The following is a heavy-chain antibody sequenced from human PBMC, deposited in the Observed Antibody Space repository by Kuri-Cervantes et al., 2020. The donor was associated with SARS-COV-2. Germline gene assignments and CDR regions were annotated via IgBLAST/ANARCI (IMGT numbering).Heavy chain of an antibody. V-gene: IGHV1-2*02. CDR1: GYTFTGYY. CDR2: INPNSGGT. CDR3: ARDLPTGDRDDYGMDV. D-gene: IGHD7-27*01. Sequence: ASVKVSCKASGYTFTGYYMHWVRWAPGQGLEWMGWINPNSGGTNYAQKFQGRVTMTRDTSISTAYMELSRLRSDDTAVYYCARDLPTGDRDDYGMDVWGQGTTVTVSS. J-gene: IGHJ6*02.